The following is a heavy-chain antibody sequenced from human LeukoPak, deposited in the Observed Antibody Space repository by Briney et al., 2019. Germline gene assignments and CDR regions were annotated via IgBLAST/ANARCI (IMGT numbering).Heavy chain of an antibody. J-gene: IGHJ5*02. Sequence: SETLSLTCTVSGGPISSSRYYWGWIRQPPGKGLEWLGSIYYSGSTYYNPSLKSHLTISVDTSKNQSSLQLSSVTAADTAVYYCASLGRSGYDTGAWGQGTLVTVSS. D-gene: IGHD5-12*01. CDR2: IYYSGST. CDR1: GGPISSSRYY. CDR3: ASLGRSGYDTGA. V-gene: IGHV4-39*07.